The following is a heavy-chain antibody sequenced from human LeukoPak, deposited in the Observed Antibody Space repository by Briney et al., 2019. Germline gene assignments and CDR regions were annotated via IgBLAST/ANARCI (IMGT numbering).Heavy chain of an antibody. CDR3: ARDIIYDGAFDI. D-gene: IGHD3-22*01. Sequence: GGSLRLSCAASGFTVSSNYMSWVRQAPGKRLEWVSVIYSGGSTYYADSVKGRFTISRDNSKNTLYLQMNSLRAEDTAVYYCARDIIYDGAFDIWGQGTMVTVSS. CDR2: IYSGGST. V-gene: IGHV3-53*01. J-gene: IGHJ3*02. CDR1: GFTVSSNY.